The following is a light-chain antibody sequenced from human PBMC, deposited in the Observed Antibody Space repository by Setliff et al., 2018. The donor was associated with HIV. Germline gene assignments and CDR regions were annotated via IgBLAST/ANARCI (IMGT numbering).Light chain of an antibody. V-gene: IGLV2-14*01. CDR2: EVG. Sequence: SALAQPASMSGSPGQSITISCTGTSSDVGGYDYVSWYQQHPGKVPKLMLYEVGNRPSGVSNRFSGSKSGNTASLTISGLQAEDEADYYCCSYTSSTTLVFGTGTKVTVL. J-gene: IGLJ1*01. CDR1: SSDVGGYDY. CDR3: CSYTSSTTLV.